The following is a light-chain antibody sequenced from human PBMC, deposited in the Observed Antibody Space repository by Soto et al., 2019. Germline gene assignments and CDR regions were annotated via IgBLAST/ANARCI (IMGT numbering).Light chain of an antibody. CDR1: QSISMY. CDR3: QQYNTYS. V-gene: IGKV1-17*01. J-gene: IGKJ1*01. CDR2: AAS. Sequence: DIQMPPSQSSLSASVVYRFPINCRASQSISMYLNWYQPKPGKAPKPLIYAASSLQSVVPSRFSGSGSGTEFTLTIRRLQPDDFATYYRQQYNTYSCGQGPKGDLK.